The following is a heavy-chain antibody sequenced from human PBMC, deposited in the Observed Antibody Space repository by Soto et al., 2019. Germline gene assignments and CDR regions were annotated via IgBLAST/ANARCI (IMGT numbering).Heavy chain of an antibody. D-gene: IGHD3-10*01. CDR2: INHSGST. CDR1: GGSFSGYY. Sequence: SETLSLTCAVYGGSFSGYYWSWIRQPPGKGLEWIGEINHSGSTNYNPSLKSRVTISVDTSKNQFSLKLSSVTAADTAVYYCARVLLWFGELLYVRRYNWFDPWGQGTLVTVS. CDR3: ARVLLWFGELLYVRRYNWFDP. J-gene: IGHJ5*02. V-gene: IGHV4-34*01.